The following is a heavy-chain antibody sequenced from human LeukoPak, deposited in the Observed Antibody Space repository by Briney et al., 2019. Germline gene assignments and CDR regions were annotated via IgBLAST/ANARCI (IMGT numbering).Heavy chain of an antibody. J-gene: IGHJ4*02. Sequence: ASVKVSCKASGYTFTSYYMHWVRQAPGQGLEWMGIINPSGGSTSYAQKFQGRVTMTRDTSTSTVYMELSSLRSEDTAVYYCARDKASYGYSYYFDYWGQGTLVTVSS. CDR2: INPSGGST. CDR1: GYTFTSYY. V-gene: IGHV1-46*01. CDR3: ARDKASYGYSYYFDY. D-gene: IGHD5-18*01.